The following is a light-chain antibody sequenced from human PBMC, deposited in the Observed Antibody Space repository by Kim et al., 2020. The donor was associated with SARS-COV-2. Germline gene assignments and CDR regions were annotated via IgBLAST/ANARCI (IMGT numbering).Light chain of an antibody. CDR1: QSVSSSY. CDR2: GAS. J-gene: IGKJ4*01. CDR3: QQYGSSPPLT. V-gene: IGKV3-20*01. Sequence: PGERATLSCRASQSVSSSYLAWYQQKPGQAPRLLIYGASSRATAIPDRFSGSGSGTDFTLTISRLEPEDFAVYYCQQYGSSPPLTFGGGTKVDIK.